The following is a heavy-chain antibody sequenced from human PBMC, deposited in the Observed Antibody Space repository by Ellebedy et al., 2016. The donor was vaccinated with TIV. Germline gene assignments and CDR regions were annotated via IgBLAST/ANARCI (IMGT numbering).Heavy chain of an antibody. D-gene: IGHD6-19*01. CDR3: VTRPGIAVAGGVY. V-gene: IGHV3-23*01. J-gene: IGHJ4*02. Sequence: PGGSLRLSCAASGFTFSSYAMSWVRQAPGKGLEWVSAVHGDGGSKYYVDSVKGRFTISRDNSKNTLYLQVNSLRAEDTAVYYCVTRPGIAVAGGVYWGQGTLVTVSS. CDR2: VHGDGGSK. CDR1: GFTFSSYA.